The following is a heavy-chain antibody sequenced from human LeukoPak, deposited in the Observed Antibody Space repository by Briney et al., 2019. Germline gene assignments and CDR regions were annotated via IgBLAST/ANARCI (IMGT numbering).Heavy chain of an antibody. CDR3: ARELGGNFDY. Sequence: GGSLRLSCAASGFTFSSYSMNWVRQAPGKGLEWVSHITASGTAMFYADSVKGRFTISRDNSKNTLYLQMNSLRAEDTAVYYCARELGGNFDYWGQGTLVTVSS. CDR1: GFTFSSYS. J-gene: IGHJ4*02. V-gene: IGHV3-48*01. D-gene: IGHD4-23*01. CDR2: ITASGTAM.